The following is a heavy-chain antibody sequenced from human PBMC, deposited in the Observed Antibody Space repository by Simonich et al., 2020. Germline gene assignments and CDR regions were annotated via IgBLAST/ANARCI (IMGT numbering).Heavy chain of an antibody. V-gene: IGHV1-2*06. D-gene: IGHD2-2*01. J-gene: IGHJ3*02. Sequence: QVQLVQSGAEVKKPGASVKVSCKASGYTFTGYYMHWVRQAPGQGLEWMGRNNPNSGGTNYAQKFQGRGTMTRDTSISTAYMELSRLRSDDTAVYYCARDPVVPAAIRNAFDIWGQGTMVTVSS. CDR2: NNPNSGGT. CDR3: ARDPVVPAAIRNAFDI. CDR1: GYTFTGYY.